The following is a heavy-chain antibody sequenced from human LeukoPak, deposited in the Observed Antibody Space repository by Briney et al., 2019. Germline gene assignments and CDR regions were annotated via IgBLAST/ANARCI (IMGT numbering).Heavy chain of an antibody. J-gene: IGHJ4*02. D-gene: IGHD2-21*02. Sequence: GGSLRLSCAASGFTFSSYSMSWVRQAPGKGLEWVGRIKSKTDGGTTDYAAPVKGRFTISRDDSKNTLYLQMNSLKTEDTAVYYCTTDPTGIVVVTADFDYWGQGTLVTVSS. CDR1: GFTFSSYS. CDR3: TTDPTGIVVVTADFDY. V-gene: IGHV3-15*01. CDR2: IKSKTDGGTT.